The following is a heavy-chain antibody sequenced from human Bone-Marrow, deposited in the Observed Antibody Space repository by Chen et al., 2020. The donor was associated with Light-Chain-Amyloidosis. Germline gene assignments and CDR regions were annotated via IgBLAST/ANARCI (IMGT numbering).Heavy chain of an antibody. J-gene: IGHJ4*02. CDR1: GDSISSGLYY. Sequence: QVQLRESGPGLVKPSQTLSLTCTVSGDSISSGLYYWNWIRQHPGKGLEWIGHIYYRGNAYYNPSLKSRVTISIEPSRTQFSLKLSAVTAADTAVYFCARENHFDDSGYTTWGQGILVTVSS. V-gene: IGHV4-31*03. CDR2: IYYRGNA. CDR3: ARENHFDDSGYTT. D-gene: IGHD3-22*01.